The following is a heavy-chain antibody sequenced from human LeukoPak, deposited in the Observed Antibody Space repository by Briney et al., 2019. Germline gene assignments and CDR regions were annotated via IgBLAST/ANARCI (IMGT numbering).Heavy chain of an antibody. Sequence: SETLSLTCAVYGGSFSGYYWSWIRQPPGKGLEWIGEINHSGSTNYNPPLKSRVTISVDTSKNQFSLKLSSVTAADTAVYYCARPHLRRDYYYYYGMDVWGKGTTVTVSS. J-gene: IGHJ6*04. CDR2: INHSGST. CDR1: GGSFSGYY. V-gene: IGHV4-34*01. CDR3: ARPHLRRDYYYYYGMDV.